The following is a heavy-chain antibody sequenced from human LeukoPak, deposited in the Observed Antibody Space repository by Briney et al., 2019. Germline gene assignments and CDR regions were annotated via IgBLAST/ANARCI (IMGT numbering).Heavy chain of an antibody. CDR1: GGSFSGYY. Sequence: PSETLSLTCAVYGGSFSGYYWSWIRQPPGKGLEWIGEINHSGSTNYNPSLKSRVTISVDTSKNQFSLKLSSVTAADTAVYYCARGGDRPFIPDYWGQGTLVTVSS. CDR2: INHSGST. D-gene: IGHD1-14*01. CDR3: ARGGDRPFIPDY. J-gene: IGHJ4*02. V-gene: IGHV4-34*01.